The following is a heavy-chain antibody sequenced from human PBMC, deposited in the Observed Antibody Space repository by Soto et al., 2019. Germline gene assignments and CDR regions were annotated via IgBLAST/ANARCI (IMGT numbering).Heavy chain of an antibody. Sequence: GASVKVSCKASGYTFTSYDINWVRQATGQGLEWMGWMNPNSGNTGYAQKFQGRVTMTRNTSISTAYMELSSLRSEDTAVYYCASISGYDYYYYYMDVWGKGTTVTVSS. J-gene: IGHJ6*03. D-gene: IGHD2-15*01. CDR2: MNPNSGNT. V-gene: IGHV1-8*01. CDR3: ASISGYDYYYYYMDV. CDR1: GYTFTSYD.